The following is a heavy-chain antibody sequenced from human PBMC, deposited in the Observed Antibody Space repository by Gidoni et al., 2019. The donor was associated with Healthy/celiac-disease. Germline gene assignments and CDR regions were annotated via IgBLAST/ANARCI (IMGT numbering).Heavy chain of an antibody. CDR1: GYSFSNYW. D-gene: IGHD2-15*01. CDR2: IYPGDSDT. V-gene: IGHV5-51*01. CDR3: ARPRGGCSGGRCYFLY. Sequence: ELQLVQSGAEVTQPGESLKISCKGSGYSFSNYWIAWVRQMPGKGLEWMGIIYPGDSDTRYSPSFQGQVTISADKSISAAYLQWSSLKASDTAMYYCARPRGGCSGGRCYFLYWGQGTLVTVSS. J-gene: IGHJ4*02.